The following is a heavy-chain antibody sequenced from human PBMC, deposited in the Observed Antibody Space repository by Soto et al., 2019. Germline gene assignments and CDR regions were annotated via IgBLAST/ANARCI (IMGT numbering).Heavy chain of an antibody. CDR1: GGTFSSYA. J-gene: IGHJ4*02. Sequence: SVKVSCKASGGTFSSYAISWVRQAPGQGLEWMGGIIPIFGTANYAQKFQGRVTITADESTSTAYMELSSLRSEDTAVYYCARDTRARSQLPHPGSFDYWGQGTLVTVSS. CDR2: IIPIFGTA. CDR3: ARDTRARSQLPHPGSFDY. V-gene: IGHV1-69*13. D-gene: IGHD6-6*01.